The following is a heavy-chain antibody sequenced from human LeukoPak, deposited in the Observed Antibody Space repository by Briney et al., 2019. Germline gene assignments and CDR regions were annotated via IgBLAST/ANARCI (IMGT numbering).Heavy chain of an antibody. D-gene: IGHD1-26*01. CDR1: GGSFSGYY. J-gene: IGHJ5*02. CDR2: INHRGSP. V-gene: IGHV4-34*01. CDR3: AKASVGARFFDP. Sequence: SETLSVTCAVYGGSFSGYYWSWIRQPPGKGLEWIGEINHRGSPTYNPSLKSRVTISVDKSKNQFSLKLSSVTAADTAVYYCAKASVGARFFDPWGQGTLVTVSS.